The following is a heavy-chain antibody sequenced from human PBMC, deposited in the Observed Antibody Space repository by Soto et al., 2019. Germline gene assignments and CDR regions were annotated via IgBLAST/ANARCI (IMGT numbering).Heavy chain of an antibody. J-gene: IGHJ5*02. CDR3: ARGGSSSWYLRWFDP. V-gene: IGHV3-33*01. D-gene: IGHD6-13*01. CDR1: GFTFINYG. Sequence: QVQLVESGGGVVQPGRSLRLSCAASGFTFINYGMHWVRQAPGKGLEWVAVIWYDGSNKYYADSVKGRFTISRDNSKNTVYLQMNSLRVEDTAVYYCARGGSSSWYLRWFDPWGQGTLVTVSS. CDR2: IWYDGSNK.